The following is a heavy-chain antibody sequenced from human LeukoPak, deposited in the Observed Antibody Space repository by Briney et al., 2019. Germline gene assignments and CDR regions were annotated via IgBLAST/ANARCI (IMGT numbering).Heavy chain of an antibody. V-gene: IGHV4-34*01. CDR1: GGSFSGYY. CDR3: ARVAVWGEYQLLSKSRRRPYFDY. Sequence: SETLSLTCAVYGGSFSGYYWSWIRQPPGKGLEWIVEINHSGSTNYNPSLKSRVTISVDTSKNQFSLKLSSVTAADTAVYYCARVAVWGEYQLLSKSRRRPYFDYWGQGTLVTVSS. D-gene: IGHD2-2*01. CDR2: INHSGST. J-gene: IGHJ4*02.